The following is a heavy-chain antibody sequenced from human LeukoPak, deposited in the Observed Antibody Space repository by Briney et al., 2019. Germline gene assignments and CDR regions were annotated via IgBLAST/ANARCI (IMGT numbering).Heavy chain of an antibody. CDR3: ARGSGGVGAALHY. J-gene: IGHJ4*02. V-gene: IGHV3-69-1*01. Sequence: GGSLRLSCAASGFSFSDWSMSWVRQAPGKGLESVAYISYKSVIHYRDSVEGRFTISRDNGKNSLYLQMSSLRAEDTAVYYCARGSGGVGAALHYWGRGTLVTVSS. CDR2: ISYKSVI. D-gene: IGHD1-26*01. CDR1: GFSFSDWS.